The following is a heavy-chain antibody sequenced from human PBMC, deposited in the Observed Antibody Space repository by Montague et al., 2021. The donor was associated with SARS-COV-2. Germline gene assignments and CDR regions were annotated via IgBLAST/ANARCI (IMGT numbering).Heavy chain of an antibody. CDR1: GGSFSGYD. CDR2: ITVNGST. D-gene: IGHD3-22*01. Sequence: SETLSLTCAVYGGSFSGYDWTWIRQSPGKGLEWIGEITVNGSTKYNPSLKSRVTVSSATSTNQFSLKLKSVTAAATAVYYCARGRVEITMMAVVFTGGIYYFDYWGRGTLVTVSS. V-gene: IGHV4-34*01. CDR3: ARGRVEITMMAVVFTGGIYYFDY. J-gene: IGHJ4*02.